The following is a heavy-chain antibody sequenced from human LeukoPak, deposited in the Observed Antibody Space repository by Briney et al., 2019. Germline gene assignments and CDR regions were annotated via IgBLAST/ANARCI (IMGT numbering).Heavy chain of an antibody. Sequence: GGSLRLSCAASGFSVSSNYMSWVRQAPGKGLEWVSHISSSGSTIYYADSVKGRFTISRDNAKNSLYLQMNSLRAEDTAVYYCARRASAKYYFDYWGQGTLVTVSS. V-gene: IGHV3-11*04. CDR2: ISSSGSTI. CDR3: ARRASAKYYFDY. J-gene: IGHJ4*02. CDR1: GFSVSSNY. D-gene: IGHD5-18*01.